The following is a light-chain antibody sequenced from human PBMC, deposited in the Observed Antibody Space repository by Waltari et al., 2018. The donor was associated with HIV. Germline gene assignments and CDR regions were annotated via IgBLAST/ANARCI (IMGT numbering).Light chain of an antibody. V-gene: IGLV1-47*01. CDR2: MNN. CDR3: AAWDDTLSGRGL. CDR1: TSTLGSHY. Sequence: QSALSQPHSASGTPGQSVTLSCSGSTSTLGSHYVYWYKHLPGTAPNLLIYMNNQRPSGVPDRFSVSKSVTSASLAISGLRSEDEADYYCAAWDDTLSGRGLFGGGTKLTVL. J-gene: IGLJ3*02.